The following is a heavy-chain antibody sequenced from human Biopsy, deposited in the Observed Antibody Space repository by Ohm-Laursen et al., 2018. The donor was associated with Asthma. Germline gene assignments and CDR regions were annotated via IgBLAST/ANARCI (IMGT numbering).Heavy chain of an antibody. D-gene: IGHD1-26*01. CDR1: GFTFDDYA. CDR2: ISWNSGSI. V-gene: IGHV3-9*01. J-gene: IGHJ4*02. CDR3: AKGEWELLEANFDY. Sequence: SLRLSCSASGFTFDDYAMHWVRQAPGKGLEWVSGISWNSGSIGYADSVKGRFTISRDNAKNSLYPQMNSLRAEGTALYYCAKGEWELLEANFDYWGQGTLVTVSS.